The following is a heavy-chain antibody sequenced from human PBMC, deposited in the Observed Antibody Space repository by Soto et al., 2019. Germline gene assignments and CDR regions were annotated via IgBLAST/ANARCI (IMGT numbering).Heavy chain of an antibody. Sequence: ESGGGLVKPGGSLRLSCAASGFTFSDYYMSWIRQAPGKGLEWVSYISSSSGYTNYADSVKGRFTVSRDNAKNSLYLQMNSLRAEDTAVYYCARVPYYFGSGTDYGMDVWGQGTTVTVSS. CDR3: ARVPYYFGSGTDYGMDV. J-gene: IGHJ6*02. D-gene: IGHD3-10*01. CDR1: GFTFSDYY. V-gene: IGHV3-11*06. CDR2: ISSSSGYT.